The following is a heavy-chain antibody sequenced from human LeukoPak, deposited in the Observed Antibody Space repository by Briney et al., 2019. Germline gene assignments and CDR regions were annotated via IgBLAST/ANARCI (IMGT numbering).Heavy chain of an antibody. D-gene: IGHD3-10*01. CDR2: IYYSGST. Sequence: SETLSLTCAVPLGSLRTYYWSCSRQPPGKGLEWIGYIYYSGSTNYNPSLKSRVTISVDTSKNQYSLKLSSGTAAHTAVYYCAPGSAWRWFGELSPGNVDYWGQGTLVTVSS. CDR1: LGSLRTYY. CDR3: APGSAWRWFGELSPGNVDY. J-gene: IGHJ4*02. V-gene: IGHV4-59*01.